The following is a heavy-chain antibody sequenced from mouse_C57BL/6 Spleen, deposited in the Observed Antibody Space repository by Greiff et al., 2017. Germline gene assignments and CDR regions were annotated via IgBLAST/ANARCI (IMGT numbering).Heavy chain of an antibody. J-gene: IGHJ3*01. Sequence: EVKLVESGAELVRPGASVKLSCTASGFNIKDYYMHWVKQRPEQGLEWIGRIDPEDGDTEYAPKFPGKATMTADTSSNTAYLQLSSLTSEDTAVYYCTTGYGNYGAWFAYWCQGTLVTVSA. CDR3: TTGYGNYGAWFAY. CDR2: IDPEDGDT. CDR1: GFNIKDYY. D-gene: IGHD2-1*01. V-gene: IGHV14-1*01.